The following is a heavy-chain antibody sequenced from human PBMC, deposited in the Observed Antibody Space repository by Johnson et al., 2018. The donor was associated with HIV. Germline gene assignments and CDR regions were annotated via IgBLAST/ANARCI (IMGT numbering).Heavy chain of an antibody. Sequence: VQLVESGGGLVQPGGSLRLSCAASGFTFSTNAMSWVRQAPGKGLEWVSVITGDGGRTHYADSVRGRFIISRDNSKNTVYLQMNSLRAEDTAVYYCAKTSGYSSSWYLDAFDIWGQGTMVTVSS. CDR2: ITGDGGRT. CDR3: AKTSGYSSSWYLDAFDI. V-gene: IGHV3-23*04. J-gene: IGHJ3*02. CDR1: GFTFSTNA. D-gene: IGHD6-13*01.